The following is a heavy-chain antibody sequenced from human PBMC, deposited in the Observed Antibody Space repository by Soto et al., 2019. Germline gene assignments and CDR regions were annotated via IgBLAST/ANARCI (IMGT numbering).Heavy chain of an antibody. D-gene: IGHD2-21*02. Sequence: QITLKESGPTLVRPTQTLTLTCTFSGFSLSTSGVGVGWIRQPPGKALEWLALIYWDDDKRYSPSLKSRLTITKNTTKDPAVITMTHLDPVDTATYYCAHSRCGGDCLQSYSSHYYYGMDVWGQGTTVTVSS. CDR2: IYWDDDK. CDR3: AHSRCGGDCLQSYSSHYYYGMDV. J-gene: IGHJ6*02. CDR1: GFSLSTSGVG. V-gene: IGHV2-5*02.